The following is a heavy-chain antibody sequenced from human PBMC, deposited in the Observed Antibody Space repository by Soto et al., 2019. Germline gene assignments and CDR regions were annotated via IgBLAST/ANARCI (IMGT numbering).Heavy chain of an antibody. J-gene: IGHJ4*02. CDR2: ISGSGGST. Sequence: GGSLRLSCAASGFTFSSYVMSWVRQAPGKGLEWVSAISGSGGSTYYADSVKGRFTISRDNSKNTLYLQMNSLRAEDTAVYYCAKDTGSRGYDFWSGYAQDITFDYWGQGTLVTVSS. D-gene: IGHD3-3*01. CDR1: GFTFSSYV. CDR3: AKDTGSRGYDFWSGYAQDITFDY. V-gene: IGHV3-23*01.